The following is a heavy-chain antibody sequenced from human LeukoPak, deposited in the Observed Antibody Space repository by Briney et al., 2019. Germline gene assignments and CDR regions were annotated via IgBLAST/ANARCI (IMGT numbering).Heavy chain of an antibody. CDR2: IKQDGSEK. D-gene: IGHD3-9*01. V-gene: IGHV3-7*01. J-gene: IGHJ6*03. CDR1: GFTFSSYA. Sequence: GGSLRLSCAASGFTFSSYAMSWVRQAPGKGLEWVANIKQDGSEKYYVDSVKGRFTISRDNAKNSLYLQMNSLRAEDTAVYYCARGRDLTGPNYYYYYMDVWGKGTTVTVSS. CDR3: ARGRDLTGPNYYYYYMDV.